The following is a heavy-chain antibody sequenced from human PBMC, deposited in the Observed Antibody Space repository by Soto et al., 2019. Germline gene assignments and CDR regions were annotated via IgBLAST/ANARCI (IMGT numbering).Heavy chain of an antibody. D-gene: IGHD2-15*01. CDR3: ARPDCSGGSCYLGAFDI. CDR1: GYSFTSYW. CDR2: IYPGDSDT. J-gene: IGHJ3*02. Sequence: PGESRKISGQCSGYSFTSYWIGWVRQMPGKGLEWMGIIYPGDSDTRYSPSFQGQVTISAGKSISTAYLQWSSLKASDTAMYYCARPDCSGGSCYLGAFDIWGQGTMVTVSS. V-gene: IGHV5-51*01.